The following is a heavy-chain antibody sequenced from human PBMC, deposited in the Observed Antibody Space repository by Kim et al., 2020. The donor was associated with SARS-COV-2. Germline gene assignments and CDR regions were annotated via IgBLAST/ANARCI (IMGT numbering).Heavy chain of an antibody. CDR1: GYTFTSYY. Sequence: ASVKVSCKASGYTFTSYYMHWVRQAPGQGLEWMGIINPSGGSTSYAQKFQGRVTMTRDTSTSTVYMELSSLRSEDTAVYYCARDHLPPDYYDSSGYYYYFDYWGQGTLVTVSS. J-gene: IGHJ4*02. CDR2: INPSGGST. CDR3: ARDHLPPDYYDSSGYYYYFDY. D-gene: IGHD3-22*01. V-gene: IGHV1-46*01.